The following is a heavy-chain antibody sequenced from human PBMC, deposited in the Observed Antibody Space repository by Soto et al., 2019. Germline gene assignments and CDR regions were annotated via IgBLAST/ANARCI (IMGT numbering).Heavy chain of an antibody. CDR2: ISPYDGNT. CDR1: GYTFSSYG. CDR3: ARGGYYDSSGSRNYDYYGMNV. D-gene: IGHD3-22*01. V-gene: IGHV1-18*01. J-gene: IGHJ6*02. Sequence: QVQLVQSGGEVKKPGASVKVSCKASGYTFSSYGINWVRQAPGQGLEWLGWISPYDGNTKYAQMLQGRVSMTTDTSKKTAYMEVRSPRSAGTAVYYCARGGYYDSSGSRNYDYYGMNVWGQGTTVTVSS.